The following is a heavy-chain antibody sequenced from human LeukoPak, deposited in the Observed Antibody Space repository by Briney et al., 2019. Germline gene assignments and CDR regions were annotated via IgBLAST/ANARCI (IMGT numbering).Heavy chain of an antibody. CDR1: GFTFSSYS. CDR3: ARVVDSHYYYYMDV. CDR2: ISSSSSYI. Sequence: PGGSLRLSCAASGFTFSSYSMNWVRQAPGKGVEWVSSISSSSSYIYYADSVKGRFTISRDNAKNSLYLQMNSLRAEDTAVYYCARVVDSHYYYYMDVWGKGTTVTVSS. D-gene: IGHD1-26*01. J-gene: IGHJ6*03. V-gene: IGHV3-21*01.